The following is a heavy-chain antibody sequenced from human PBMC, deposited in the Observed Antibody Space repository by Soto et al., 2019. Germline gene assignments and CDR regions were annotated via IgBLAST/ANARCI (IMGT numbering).Heavy chain of an antibody. J-gene: IGHJ4*02. V-gene: IGHV3-33*01. D-gene: IGHD1-26*01. CDR3: ARDSYGVDY. Sequence: QVQLVESGGGVAQPGRSLRLSCAASGFTFSSYGLHWVRQAPGKGLEWVAVIWYDGSNKYYADSVKGRFTISRDNSKNTLYLQMNSLRAEDTAVYYCARDSYGVDYWGQGTLVTVSS. CDR2: IWYDGSNK. CDR1: GFTFSSYG.